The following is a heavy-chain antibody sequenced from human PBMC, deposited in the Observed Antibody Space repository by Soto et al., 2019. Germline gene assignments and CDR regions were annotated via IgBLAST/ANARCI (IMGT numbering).Heavy chain of an antibody. D-gene: IGHD3-3*01. Sequence: SETLSLTCTVSGGSVSSGSYYWSWIRQPPGKGLEWIGYIYYSGSTNYNPSLKSRVTISVDTSKNQFSLKLSSVTAADTAVYYCASSLRSRWFDPCVQEPLITVSS. V-gene: IGHV4-61*01. CDR3: ASSLRSRWFDP. CDR1: GGSVSSGSYY. J-gene: IGHJ5*02. CDR2: IYYSGST.